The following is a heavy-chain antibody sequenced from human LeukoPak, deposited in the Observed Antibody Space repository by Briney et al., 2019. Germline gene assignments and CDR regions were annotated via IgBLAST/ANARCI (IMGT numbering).Heavy chain of an antibody. V-gene: IGHV1-46*01. CDR1: GYTFTNYH. CDR2: INPRGGST. D-gene: IGHD1-26*01. CDR3: ARDGGHYCDSDS. J-gene: IGHJ4*02. Sequence: GASVKVSCKASGYTFTNYHMHWVRQAPGQGLEWMGIINPRGGSTTYAQKIQGRVTMTSDTSTGTFYMQLSSLTSEDTAVYYCARDGGHYCDSDSWGQGTQVTVSA.